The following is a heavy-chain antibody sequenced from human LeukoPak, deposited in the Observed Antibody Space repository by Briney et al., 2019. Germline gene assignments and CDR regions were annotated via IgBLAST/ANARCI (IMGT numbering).Heavy chain of an antibody. J-gene: IGHJ4*02. Sequence: GRSLRLSCAASGFTFNGYAMHWVRQAPGKGREWVAVIWHDGNNKYYADSVRGRFTISRDNSKNTVYLQMNSLRAEDTAVYYCARDWMGSTRLAGDYWGQGTLVTVSS. CDR2: IWHDGNNK. V-gene: IGHV3-33*01. CDR3: ARDWMGSTRLAGDY. D-gene: IGHD2/OR15-2a*01. CDR1: GFTFNGYA.